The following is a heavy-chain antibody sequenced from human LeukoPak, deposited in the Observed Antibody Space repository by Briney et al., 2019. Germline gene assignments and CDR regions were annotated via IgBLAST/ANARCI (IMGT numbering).Heavy chain of an antibody. J-gene: IGHJ6*03. D-gene: IGHD4/OR15-4a*01. Sequence: KSAETLSLTCTVSGGSISSYYWSWIRQPPGKGLEWVGYIYYSGSTNYNPSLKRRVTISVDTSKNQFSLKLNSVTAADTAVYYCARETSQKGAHYMDVWGKGTTVTISS. CDR1: GGSISSYY. CDR3: ARETSQKGAHYMDV. V-gene: IGHV4-59*01. CDR2: IYYSGST.